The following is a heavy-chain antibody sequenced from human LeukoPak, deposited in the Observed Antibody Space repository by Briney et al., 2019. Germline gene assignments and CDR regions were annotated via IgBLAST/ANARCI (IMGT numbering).Heavy chain of an antibody. CDR1: GYTLTELS. V-gene: IGHV1-24*01. D-gene: IGHD1-26*01. J-gene: IGHJ4*02. Sequence: APVKVSCKVSGYTLTELSMHWVRQAPGKGLEWMGGFDPEDGETIYAQKFQGRVTMTEDTSTDTAYMELSSLRSEDTAVYYCATLYSGSFYYFDYWGQGTLVTVSS. CDR3: ATLYSGSFYYFDY. CDR2: FDPEDGET.